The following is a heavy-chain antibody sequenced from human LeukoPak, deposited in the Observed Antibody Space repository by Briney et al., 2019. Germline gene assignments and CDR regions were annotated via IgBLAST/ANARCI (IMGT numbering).Heavy chain of an antibody. V-gene: IGHV4-4*07. CDR2: IYTSGST. Sequence: SETLSLXCTVSGGSISSYYWSWIRQPAGKGLEWIGRIYTSGSTNYNPSLKSRVTMSVDTSKNQCSLKLSSVTAADTAVYYCAKEGNDFWRKGDWFDPWGQGTLVTVSS. CDR1: GGSISSYY. D-gene: IGHD3-3*01. J-gene: IGHJ5*02. CDR3: AKEGNDFWRKGDWFDP.